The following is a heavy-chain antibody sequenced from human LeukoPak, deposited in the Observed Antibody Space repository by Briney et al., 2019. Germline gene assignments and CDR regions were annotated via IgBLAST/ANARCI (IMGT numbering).Heavy chain of an antibody. V-gene: IGHV4-59*13. CDR1: GASINGFY. J-gene: IGHJ4*02. Sequence: SETLSLTCAVSGASINGFYWTWVRQPPGRGREWRGYLYYGGSTNYNPSLKSRVSMSVDTSKNQFSLTLTSVTVADTAFYYCARGGIRGYSAFDNLDFWGLGTHVTVSS. D-gene: IGHD5-12*01. CDR3: ARGGIRGYSAFDNLDF. CDR2: LYYGGST.